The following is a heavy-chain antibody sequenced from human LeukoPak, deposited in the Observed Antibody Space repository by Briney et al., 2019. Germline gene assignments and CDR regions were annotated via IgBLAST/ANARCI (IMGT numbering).Heavy chain of an antibody. J-gene: IGHJ6*02. V-gene: IGHV1-2*02. Sequence: VASVTVSCKASGYTFTGYYLHWMRPAPGQGLELMGWTNPNSGGINYAQKVQGRVTMTRDTSISTAYMELSRLRSDDTAVYYCARDVICGSTSCLSLALYYYYGMDVWGQGTTVTVSS. CDR2: TNPNSGGI. D-gene: IGHD2-2*01. CDR1: GYTFTGYY. CDR3: ARDVICGSTSCLSLALYYYYGMDV.